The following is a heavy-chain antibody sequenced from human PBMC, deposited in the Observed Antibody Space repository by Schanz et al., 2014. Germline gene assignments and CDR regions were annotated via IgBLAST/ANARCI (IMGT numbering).Heavy chain of an antibody. CDR1: GFTFSSYG. D-gene: IGHD5-12*01. J-gene: IGHJ4*02. CDR3: ARDPNSVNELDY. Sequence: QVQLVESGGGVVQPGGSLRLSCAASGFTFSSYGMHWVRQAPGKGLEWVAFIRYDGSNNYYADSVKGRFTLSRDNVKNSVYLQMNSLRVEDTAVYYCARDPNSVNELDYWGQGTLVTVSS. V-gene: IGHV3-30*02. CDR2: IRYDGSNN.